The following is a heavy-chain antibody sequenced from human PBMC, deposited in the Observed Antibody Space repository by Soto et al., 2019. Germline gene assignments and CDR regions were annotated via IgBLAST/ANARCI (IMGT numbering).Heavy chain of an antibody. CDR3: ARSSVTIFGVVIIPVPHFDY. V-gene: IGHV4-34*01. CDR2: INRSGST. J-gene: IGHJ4*02. D-gene: IGHD3-3*01. CDR1: GGSFSCYY. Sequence: SETLSLTCAVYGGSFSCYYWSWIGQPAGKGLEWIGEINRSGSTNYNPSLKSRVTISVDTSKNQFSLKLSSVTAADTAVYYCARSSVTIFGVVIIPVPHFDYWGQGTLVTVSA.